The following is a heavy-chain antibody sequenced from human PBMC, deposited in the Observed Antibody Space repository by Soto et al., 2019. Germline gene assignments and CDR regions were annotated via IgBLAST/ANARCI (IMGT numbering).Heavy chain of an antibody. J-gene: IGHJ4*02. V-gene: IGHV3-23*01. CDR1: GFTFNNYA. CDR2: ISATGGST. Sequence: EVQVLDSGGGLVQPGGSLRLSCAASGFTFNNYAMNWVCQAQGKGREWVATISATGGSTYYADSVKGRFTISRDNSKNTLYLQMNGLRVEDTAVYYCAKDRLAGNFDYWGQGTQVTVSS. CDR3: AKDRLAGNFDY.